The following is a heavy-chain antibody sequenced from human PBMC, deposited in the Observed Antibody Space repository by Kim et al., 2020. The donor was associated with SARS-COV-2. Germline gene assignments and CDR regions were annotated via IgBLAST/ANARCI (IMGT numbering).Heavy chain of an antibody. CDR2: IIPIFGTA. D-gene: IGHD2-2*01. V-gene: IGHV1-69*13. CDR1: GGTFSSYA. CDR3: AREGYCSSTSCYAGNDY. J-gene: IGHJ4*02. Sequence: SVKVSCKASGGTFSSYAISWVRQAPGQGLEWMGGIIPIFGTANYAQKFQGRVTITADESTSTAYMELSSLRSEDTAVYYCAREGYCSSTSCYAGNDYWGQGTLVTVSS.